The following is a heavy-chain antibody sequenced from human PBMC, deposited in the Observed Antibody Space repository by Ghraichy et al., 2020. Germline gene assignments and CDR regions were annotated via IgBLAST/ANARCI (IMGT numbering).Heavy chain of an antibody. D-gene: IGHD3-10*01. V-gene: IGHV1-2*02. J-gene: IGHJ5*02. CDR1: GYTFTGYY. Sequence: ASVKVSCKASGYTFTGYYMHWVRQAPGQGLEWMGWINPNSGGTNYAQKFQGRVTMTRDTSISTAYMELSRLRSDDTAVYYCARDRSGWNWFDPWGQGTLVTVSS. CDR2: INPNSGGT. CDR3: ARDRSGWNWFDP.